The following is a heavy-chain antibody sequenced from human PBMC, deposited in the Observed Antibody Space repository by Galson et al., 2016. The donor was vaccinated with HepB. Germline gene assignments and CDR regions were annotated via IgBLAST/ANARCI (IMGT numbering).Heavy chain of an antibody. D-gene: IGHD4-17*01. Sequence: SLRLSCAASGFTFSSYSMHWVRQAPGKGLEWVAVISYDGSNKYYADSVKGRFTISRDNSKNTLYLQMTSLRAEDTAVYYCAREDYGDNGYFDYWAQGTLVTVSS. CDR1: GFTFSSYS. V-gene: IGHV3-30*04. J-gene: IGHJ4*02. CDR2: ISYDGSNK. CDR3: AREDYGDNGYFDY.